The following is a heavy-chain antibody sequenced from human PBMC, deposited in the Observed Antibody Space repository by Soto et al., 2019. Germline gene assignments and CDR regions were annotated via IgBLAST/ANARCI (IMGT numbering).Heavy chain of an antibody. CDR3: ARARPTDH. CDR1: GYTFDRYA. J-gene: IGHJ5*02. Sequence: QVQLVQSGAEVKKPGASVKVSCKASGYTFDRYAMSWLRQAPGQGLEWMGWINGDTHEATYAQKFQGRVTLTSDRSPSTAYMEQRSLRYDDTAVYYCARARPTDHWGQGTLVTVPS. CDR2: INGDTHEA. V-gene: IGHV1-18*01.